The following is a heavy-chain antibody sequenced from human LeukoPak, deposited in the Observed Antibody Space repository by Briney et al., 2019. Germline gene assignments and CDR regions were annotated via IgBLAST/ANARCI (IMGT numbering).Heavy chain of an antibody. V-gene: IGHV1-69*04. J-gene: IGHJ4*02. D-gene: IGHD3-3*01. CDR2: IIPILGIA. CDR1: GGTFSSYA. Sequence: SVKVSCKASGGTFSSYAISWVRQAPGQGLEWMGRIIPILGIANYAQKFQGRVTITADKSTSTAYMELSSLRSEDTAVYYCAGDGFLESYGFDYWGQGTLVTVSS. CDR3: AGDGFLESYGFDY.